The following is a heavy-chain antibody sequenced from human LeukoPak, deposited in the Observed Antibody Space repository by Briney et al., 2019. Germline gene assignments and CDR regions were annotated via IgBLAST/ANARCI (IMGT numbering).Heavy chain of an antibody. D-gene: IGHD3-22*01. CDR2: TSHGGHT. Sequence: SETLSLTCSVYDGSLSGNYWSRVRQPPGKGLEWIGETSHGGHTNYNPSLKSRVTISIDTSKNQFSLKLTSVTAADTAVYYCARDNDSSGTPQRTFDYWGQGTLVTVSS. J-gene: IGHJ4*02. V-gene: IGHV4-34*01. CDR3: ARDNDSSGTPQRTFDY. CDR1: DGSLSGNY.